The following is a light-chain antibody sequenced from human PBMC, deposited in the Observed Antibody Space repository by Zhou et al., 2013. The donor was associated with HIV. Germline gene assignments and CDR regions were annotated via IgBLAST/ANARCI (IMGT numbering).Light chain of an antibody. V-gene: IGKV3D-20*01. CDR2: DTS. CDR3: QQSDTPPLT. Sequence: SLLIYDTSRRATGIPDRFSGSGSGTDFTLTISRLEPEDFAVYFCQQSDTPPLTFGGGTKVEIK. J-gene: IGKJ4*01.